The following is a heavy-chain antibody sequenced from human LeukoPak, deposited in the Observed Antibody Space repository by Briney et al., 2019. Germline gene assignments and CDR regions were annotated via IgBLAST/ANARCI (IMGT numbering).Heavy chain of an antibody. CDR2: IIPILGIA. CDR1: GGTFSSYA. CDR3: ARETTAMVIANWFDP. J-gene: IGHJ5*02. Sequence: ASVKVSCKASGGTFSSYAISWVRQAPGQGLEWMGMIIPILGIANYAQKFQGRVTITADKSTSTAYMELSSLRSEDTAVYYCARETTAMVIANWFDPWGQETLVTVSS. D-gene: IGHD5-18*01. V-gene: IGHV1-69*04.